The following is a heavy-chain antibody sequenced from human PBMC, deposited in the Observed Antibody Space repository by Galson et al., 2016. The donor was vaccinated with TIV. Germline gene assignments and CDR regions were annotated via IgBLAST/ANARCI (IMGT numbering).Heavy chain of an antibody. Sequence: SLRLSCAASGFIFSDYYMSWIRQAPGKGLEWVSYISSSGSTRYYGDSVKGRFTISRDNAKKSLYLQMNSLRAEDTAVYYCARDWGDGVLGATGAFDIWGQGTTVTVSS. CDR1: GFIFSDYY. CDR3: ARDWGDGVLGATGAFDI. CDR2: ISSSGSTR. J-gene: IGHJ3*02. V-gene: IGHV3-11*04. D-gene: IGHD1-26*01.